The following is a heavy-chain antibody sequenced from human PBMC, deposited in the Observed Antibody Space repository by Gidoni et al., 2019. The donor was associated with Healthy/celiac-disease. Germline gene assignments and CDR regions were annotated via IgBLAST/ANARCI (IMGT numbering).Heavy chain of an antibody. CDR1: GGNNSSYA. CDR3: ATASGSGGHPGVGSVS. V-gene: IGHV1-69*01. J-gene: IGHJ5*02. Sequence: VQLEQSGGEEKKPGTSVKVSCKAYGGNNSSYAISWGRQAPGQGLEWMGGIIPIFGTAIYAQKFQGRVTITADESTRTSYMELRSLSSEVTAVYYCATASGSGGHPGVGSVSWGQGTLVTVSS. D-gene: IGHD2-15*01. CDR2: IIPIFGTA.